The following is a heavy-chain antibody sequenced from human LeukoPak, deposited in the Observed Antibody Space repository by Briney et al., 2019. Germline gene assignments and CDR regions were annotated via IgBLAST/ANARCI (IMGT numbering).Heavy chain of an antibody. CDR2: ISSSSSYI. Sequence: GGSLRLSCAASGFTFTIFGLNWVRQAPGKGLEWVSSISSSSSYIYYADSVKGRFTISRDNAKNSLYLQMNSLRAEDTAVYYCASPHRPGRRMGYFDYWGQGTLVTVSS. CDR3: ASPHRPGRRMGYFDY. D-gene: IGHD1-26*01. J-gene: IGHJ4*02. V-gene: IGHV3-21*01. CDR1: GFTFTIFG.